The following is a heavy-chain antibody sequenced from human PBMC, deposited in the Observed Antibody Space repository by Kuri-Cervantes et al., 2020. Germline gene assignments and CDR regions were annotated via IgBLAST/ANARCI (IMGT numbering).Heavy chain of an antibody. D-gene: IGHD6-19*01. CDR2: ISWDGGST. CDR1: GFTFDDYA. J-gene: IGHJ4*02. V-gene: IGHV3-43D*04. CDR3: AKSSETGGVSIAVAGKDFDY. Sequence: GGSLRLSCAASGFTFDDYAMHWVRQAPGKGLEWVSLISWDGGSTYYADSVKGRFTISRDNAKNSLYLQMNSLRAEDTAVYYCAKSSETGGVSIAVAGKDFDYWGQGTLVTVSS.